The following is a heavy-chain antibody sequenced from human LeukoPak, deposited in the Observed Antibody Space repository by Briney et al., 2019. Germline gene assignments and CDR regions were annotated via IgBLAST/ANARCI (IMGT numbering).Heavy chain of an antibody. CDR2: IRGDGGDT. J-gene: IGHJ3*02. D-gene: IGHD2-2*02. Sequence: TGGSLRLSCAASRFSFSNSWMHWVRQTPGKGLEWVSSIRGDGGDTTYADSVKGRFTISRDNAKNSLYLQMNSLRAEDTAVYYCARDAKSCSSTSCYIGELGFDAFDIWGQGTMVTVSS. V-gene: IGHV3-74*01. CDR1: RFSFSNSW. CDR3: ARDAKSCSSTSCYIGELGFDAFDI.